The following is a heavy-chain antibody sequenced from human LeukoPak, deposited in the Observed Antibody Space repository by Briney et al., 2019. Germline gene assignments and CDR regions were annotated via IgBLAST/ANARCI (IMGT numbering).Heavy chain of an antibody. D-gene: IGHD6-19*01. V-gene: IGHV3-9*01. Sequence: GGSLRLSCAASGFTFDDYAMHWVRQAPGKGLEWVSGISWNSGSIGYADSVKGRFTISRDNAKNSLYLQMNSLRAEDTALYYCAKVRSGWYWGYYFDYWGQGTLVTVSS. CDR1: GFTFDDYA. CDR3: AKVRSGWYWGYYFDY. J-gene: IGHJ4*02. CDR2: ISWNSGSI.